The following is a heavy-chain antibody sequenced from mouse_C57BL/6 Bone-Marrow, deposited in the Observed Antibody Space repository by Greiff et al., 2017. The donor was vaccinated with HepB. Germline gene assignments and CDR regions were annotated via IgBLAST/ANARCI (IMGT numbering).Heavy chain of an antibody. CDR1: GFNIKDDY. D-gene: IGHD1-1*01. CDR2: IDPENGDT. V-gene: IGHV14-4*01. J-gene: IGHJ1*03. Sequence: EVQLQQSGAELVRPGASVKLSCTASGFNIKDDYMHWVKQRPEQGLEWIGWIDPENGDTEYAPKFQGKATITADTSSNTAYLQLSSLTSEDTAVYYCTTNGSRYFDVWGKGTTVTVSS. CDR3: TTNGSRYFDV.